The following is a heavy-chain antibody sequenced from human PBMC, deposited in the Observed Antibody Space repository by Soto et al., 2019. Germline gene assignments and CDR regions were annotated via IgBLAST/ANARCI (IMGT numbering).Heavy chain of an antibody. CDR1: GGSFSGYY. J-gene: IGHJ6*02. V-gene: IGHV4-34*01. D-gene: IGHD5-18*01. Sequence: SETLSLTCAVYGGSFSGYYWSWIRQPPEKRLEWIGEINHSGSTNYNPSLKSRVTISVDTSKNQFSLKLSSVTAADTAVYYCARLTWIPLWLQPLYSYYAMDAWGPGTTVTVSS. CDR3: ARLTWIPLWLQPLYSYYAMDA. CDR2: INHSGST.